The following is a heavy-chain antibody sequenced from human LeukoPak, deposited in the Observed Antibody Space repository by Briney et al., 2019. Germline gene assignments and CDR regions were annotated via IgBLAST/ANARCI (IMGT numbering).Heavy chain of an antibody. CDR1: GFTFGNYA. J-gene: IGHJ4*02. Sequence: GGSLRLSCAASGFTFGNYAMSWVRQAPGKGLEWVSVICATGDNSYYADSVKGRFTISRDDSKNTLYLQMNSLRVDDTAIYYCAKRLGGVNYFFDSWGQGTLVTVSS. CDR3: AKRLGGVNYFFDS. D-gene: IGHD3-16*01. CDR2: ICATGDNS. V-gene: IGHV3-23*01.